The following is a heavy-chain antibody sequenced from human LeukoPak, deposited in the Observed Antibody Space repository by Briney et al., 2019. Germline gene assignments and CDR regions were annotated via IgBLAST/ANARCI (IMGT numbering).Heavy chain of an antibody. Sequence: GASVKVSCKASGYPFSGYYIHWVRQAPGQGLEWMGWINPNTGGTNFAQNFQGRVTMTTVTSISTAYMELSRLRSDDTAVYYCARVVDILTGHDTALDYWGQGTLVTVSS. CDR3: ARVVDILTGHDTALDY. V-gene: IGHV1-2*02. CDR1: GYPFSGYY. CDR2: INPNTGGT. J-gene: IGHJ4*02. D-gene: IGHD3-9*01.